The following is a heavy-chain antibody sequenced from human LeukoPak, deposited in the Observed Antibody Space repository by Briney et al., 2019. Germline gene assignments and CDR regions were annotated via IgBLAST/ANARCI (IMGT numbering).Heavy chain of an antibody. Sequence: TGGSLRLSCAASGFTFSSYSMNWVRQAPGKGLEWVSYISSSSSSTIYYADSVKGRFTISRDNAKNSLYLQMNSLRAEDTAAYYCARDLGPGRITMIIPWGQGTLVTVSS. CDR2: ISSSSSSTI. CDR1: GFTFSSYS. J-gene: IGHJ5*02. CDR3: ARDLGPGRITMIIP. D-gene: IGHD3-22*01. V-gene: IGHV3-48*04.